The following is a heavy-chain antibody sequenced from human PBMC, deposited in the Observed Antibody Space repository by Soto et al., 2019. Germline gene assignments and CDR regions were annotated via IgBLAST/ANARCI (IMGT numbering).Heavy chain of an antibody. D-gene: IGHD3-10*01. CDR3: ARDLGFYGSADAFDI. V-gene: IGHV3-53*04. CDR2: IYSGGST. Sequence: GGSLRLSCAASGFTVSSNYMSWVRQAPGKGLEWVSVIYSGGSTYYADSVKGRFTISRHNSKNTLYLQMNSLRAEDTAVYYCARDLGFYGSADAFDIWGQGTMVTVSS. J-gene: IGHJ3*02. CDR1: GFTVSSNY.